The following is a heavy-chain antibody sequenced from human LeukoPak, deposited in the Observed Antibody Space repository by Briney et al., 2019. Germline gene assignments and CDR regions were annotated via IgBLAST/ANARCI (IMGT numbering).Heavy chain of an antibody. Sequence: ASVKVSCKASGYTFRNYGITWVRQAPGQGLEWMGWISAYNGNTNYAQKLQGRVTMTTETSTSTAYMELRSLRSDATAVYYCARGVVVVPAAMSRGNWFDPWGQGTLVTVSS. J-gene: IGHJ5*02. CDR2: ISAYNGNT. D-gene: IGHD2-2*01. CDR3: ARGVVVVPAAMSRGNWFDP. V-gene: IGHV1-18*01. CDR1: GYTFRNYG.